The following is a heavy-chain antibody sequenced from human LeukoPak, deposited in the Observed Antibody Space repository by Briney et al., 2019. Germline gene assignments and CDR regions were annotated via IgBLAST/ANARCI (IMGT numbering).Heavy chain of an antibody. CDR3: ARRLEYVPDLFDAFDI. J-gene: IGHJ3*02. CDR2: IRSKANSYAT. CDR1: GFTFSGSA. Sequence: GGSLRLSCAASGFTFSGSAMHWVRQASGKGLEWVGRIRSKANSYATAYAASVKGRFTISRDDSKNTAYLQMNSLKTEDTAVYYCARRLEYVPDLFDAFDIWGQGTMVTVSS. V-gene: IGHV3-73*01. D-gene: IGHD3-10*02.